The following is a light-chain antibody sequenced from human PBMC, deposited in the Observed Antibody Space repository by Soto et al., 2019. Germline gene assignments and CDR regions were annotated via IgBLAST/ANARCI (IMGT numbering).Light chain of an antibody. Sequence: DIQMTQSPSTLSASVGDRITITCRASEIITNRSAWYQQKPGKAPKVLIYDAYNLESGVPSRFSASRYGTEFILTISSLQTDDFATYYCQHYGGMWTFGQGTKV. CDR2: DAY. CDR1: EIITNR. V-gene: IGKV1-5*01. CDR3: QHYGGMWT. J-gene: IGKJ1*01.